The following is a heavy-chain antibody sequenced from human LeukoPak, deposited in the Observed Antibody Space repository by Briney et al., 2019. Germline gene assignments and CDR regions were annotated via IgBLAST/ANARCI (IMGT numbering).Heavy chain of an antibody. CDR2: IGAYNGNT. CDR3: ARDRRSSSSNSILFGY. Sequence: ASVKVSCKASGYTVTNYGVSWVRQAPGQGLEWMGWIGAYNGNTNYAQKLQGRVTMTTDTSTSTAYMELRSLRSDDTAVYYCARDRRSSSSNSILFGYWGQGTVVTVSS. J-gene: IGHJ4*02. D-gene: IGHD6-6*01. V-gene: IGHV1-18*01. CDR1: GYTVTNYG.